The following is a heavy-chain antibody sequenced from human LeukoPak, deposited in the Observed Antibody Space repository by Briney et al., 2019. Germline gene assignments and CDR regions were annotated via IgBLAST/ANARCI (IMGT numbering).Heavy chain of an antibody. CDR1: GFTISGNY. CDR3: GSLPNRYYGVDV. J-gene: IGHJ6*02. V-gene: IGHV3-66*01. D-gene: IGHD4-23*01. Sequence: GGSLRLSCAASGFTISGNYMSWVRQAPGKGLEWVSFIYSGGTTYYADSVKDRFTISRDNSKNTLYLQMNRLRAEDTAVYYCGSLPNRYYGVDVWGQGTTVTVSS. CDR2: IYSGGTT.